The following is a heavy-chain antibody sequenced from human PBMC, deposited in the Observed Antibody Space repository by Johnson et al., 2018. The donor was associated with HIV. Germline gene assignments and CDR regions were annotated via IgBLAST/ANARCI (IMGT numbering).Heavy chain of an antibody. V-gene: IGHV3-9*01. D-gene: IGHD1-7*01. CDR1: GFTFDDYA. CDR3: AKDIRTGTPRNYAFDI. J-gene: IGHJ3*02. CDR2: LSWNRGSI. Sequence: LVESGGGLVQPGRSLRLSCAASGFTFDDYAMHWVRQAPGKGLEWVSGLSWNRGSIGYADSVQGRINISRDNAKNSLYLQMNSLRAEDKALYYCAKDIRTGTPRNYAFDIWGQGTMVTVSS.